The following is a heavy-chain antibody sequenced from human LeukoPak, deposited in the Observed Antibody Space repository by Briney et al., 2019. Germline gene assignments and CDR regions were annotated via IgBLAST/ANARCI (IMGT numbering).Heavy chain of an antibody. CDR1: GFTFSSYA. V-gene: IGHV3-30-3*01. CDR2: ISYDGSNK. D-gene: IGHD2-2*01. Sequence: PGGSLRLSCAASGFTFSSYAMHWVRQAPGKGLKWVAVISYDGSNKYYADSVKGRFTISRDNSKNTLYLQMNSLRAEDTAVYYCAKDRGGVSSRGNWFDPWGQGTLVTVSS. CDR3: AKDRGGVSSRGNWFDP. J-gene: IGHJ5*02.